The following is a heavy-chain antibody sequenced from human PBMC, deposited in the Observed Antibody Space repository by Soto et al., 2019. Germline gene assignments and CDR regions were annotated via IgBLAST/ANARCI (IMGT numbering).Heavy chain of an antibody. V-gene: IGHV1-46*01. CDR1: GYTFISHY. D-gene: IGHD3-22*01. CDR3: ARAYYYESSAHYSFVDDFDFDY. Sequence: QVQLVQSGAEVEKPGASVKVSCKASGYTFISHYMHWVRQAPGQGLEWMGVSNPSVGSTSYAQNFQGRVTMTRDTSTTTVYMELSSLIYEDTAVYYCARAYYYESSAHYSFVDDFDFDYWGQGTLVTVSS. J-gene: IGHJ4*02. CDR2: SNPSVGST.